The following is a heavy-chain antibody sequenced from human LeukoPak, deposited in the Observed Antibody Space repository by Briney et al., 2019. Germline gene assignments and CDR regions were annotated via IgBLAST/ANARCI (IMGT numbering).Heavy chain of an antibody. CDR3: ARVGYCSSTSCYPIDI. J-gene: IGHJ3*02. Sequence: GGSLRLSCAASGFTFSDYYMSWVRQAPGKGLEWVSYISSSGGTICYADSVKGRFTISRDNAKNSLYLQMNSLRAEDTSVYYYARVGYCSSTSCYPIDIWGQGTMVTVSS. V-gene: IGHV3-11*01. D-gene: IGHD2-2*01. CDR2: ISSSGGTI. CDR1: GFTFSDYY.